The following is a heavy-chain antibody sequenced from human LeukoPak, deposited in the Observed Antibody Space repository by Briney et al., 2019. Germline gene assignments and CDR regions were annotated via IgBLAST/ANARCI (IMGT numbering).Heavy chain of an antibody. D-gene: IGHD5-18*01. Sequence: PSETLSLTCSVSSGSISSYYWSWIRQPPGKGLEWIGYFYYSGSTKYNPALKSRVTISVDTTENQSSLKLTSVTAADTAVYYCAGGGYSYSLDYWGQGTLVTVSS. CDR1: SGSISSYY. V-gene: IGHV4-59*01. J-gene: IGHJ4*02. CDR3: AGGGYSYSLDY. CDR2: FYYSGST.